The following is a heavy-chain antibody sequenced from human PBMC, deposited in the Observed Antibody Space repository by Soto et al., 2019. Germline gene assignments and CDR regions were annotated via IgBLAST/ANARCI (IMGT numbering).Heavy chain of an antibody. Sequence: QVQLVQSGAEVKKPGASVKVSCKAFGYTFTGYYMHWVRQAPGQGLEWMGWINPNSGGTNYGQKFQGWGTMTRDTSTSTAYMELSRLRSDDTAVYYCARDRAHSSDWYGLLGYWGQGTLVTVSS. V-gene: IGHV1-2*04. CDR1: GYTFTGYY. CDR2: INPNSGGT. J-gene: IGHJ4*02. D-gene: IGHD6-19*01. CDR3: ARDRAHSSDWYGLLGY.